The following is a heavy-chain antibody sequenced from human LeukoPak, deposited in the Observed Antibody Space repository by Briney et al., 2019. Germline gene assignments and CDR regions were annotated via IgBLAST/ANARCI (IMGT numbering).Heavy chain of an antibody. CDR3: TTGDGGNSRLDPYYFDY. V-gene: IGHV3-15*01. CDR1: GFTFSNAW. Sequence: PGGSLRLSCAASGFTFSNAWMSWVRQAPGKGLEWVGRIKSKTEGGTTDYAAPVKGRFTISRDDSKNTLYLQMNSLKTEDTAVYYCTTGDGGNSRLDPYYFDYWGQGTLVTVSS. D-gene: IGHD4-23*01. CDR2: IKSKTEGGTT. J-gene: IGHJ4*02.